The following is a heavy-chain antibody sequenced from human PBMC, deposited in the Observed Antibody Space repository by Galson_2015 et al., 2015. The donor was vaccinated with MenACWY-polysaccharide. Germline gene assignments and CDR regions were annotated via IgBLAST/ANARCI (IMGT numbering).Heavy chain of an antibody. D-gene: IGHD3-22*01. Sequence: ETLSLTCTVSGGSMSPYHWTWIRQSPGKGLEWLGWIHYSGGTQYSPSLKSRVAISVDTSENQFSLKLSFVTTADTAVYYCARIGGMNKGNYYNYGWFDPWGQGTLVTVSS. CDR2: IHYSGGT. CDR1: GGSMSPYH. CDR3: ARIGGMNKGNYYNYGWFDP. J-gene: IGHJ5*02. V-gene: IGHV4-59*01.